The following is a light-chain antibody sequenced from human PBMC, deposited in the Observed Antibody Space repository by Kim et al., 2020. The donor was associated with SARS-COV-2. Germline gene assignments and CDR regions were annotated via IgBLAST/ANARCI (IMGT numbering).Light chain of an antibody. CDR3: QQSYSTPRT. CDR1: QNISTY. Sequence: AAVGDRITITCRASQNISTYLNWYQQKPGKAPKFLIYAASTLQSGVPSRFSGTGSGTDFILTISSLQPEDFATYYCQQSYSTPRTFGQGTKVDIK. J-gene: IGKJ1*01. V-gene: IGKV1-39*01. CDR2: AAS.